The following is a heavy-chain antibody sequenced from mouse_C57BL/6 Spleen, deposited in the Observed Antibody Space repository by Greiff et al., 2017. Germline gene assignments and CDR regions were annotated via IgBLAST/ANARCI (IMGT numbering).Heavy chain of an antibody. CDR1: GYTFTDYE. CDR2: IDPETGGT. D-gene: IGHD2-4*01. J-gene: IGHJ4*01. CDR3: TRPIYYDYPYAMDY. V-gene: IGHV1-15*01. Sequence: QVHVKQSGAELVRPGASVTLSCKASGYTFTDYEMHWVKQTPVHGLEWIGAIDPETGGTAYNQKFKGKAILTADKSSSTAYMELRSLTSEDSAVYYCTRPIYYDYPYAMDYWGQGTSVTVSS.